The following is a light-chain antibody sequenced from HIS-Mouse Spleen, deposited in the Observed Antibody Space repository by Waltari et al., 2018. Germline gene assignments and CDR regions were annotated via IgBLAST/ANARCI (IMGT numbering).Light chain of an antibody. Sequence: QSALTQPRPVSGSPGQPVISSGTGTSSDVGGYTYVSWYQQHPGKAPKLMIYDVSKRPSGVPDRFSGSKSGNTASLTISGLQAEDEADYYCCSYAGSYVWVFGGGTKLTVL. J-gene: IGLJ3*02. V-gene: IGLV2-11*02. CDR3: CSYAGSYVWV. CDR2: DVS. CDR1: SSDVGGYTY.